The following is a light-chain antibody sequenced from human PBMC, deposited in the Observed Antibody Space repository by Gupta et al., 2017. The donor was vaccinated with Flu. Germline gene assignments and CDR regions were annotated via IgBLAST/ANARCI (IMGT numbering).Light chain of an antibody. CDR3: QQYYISPLT. J-gene: IGKJ4*01. CDR2: WAS. Sequence: DIVMTQSPDSLAVSLGERATINCKSSQSVLYSSNNNNYLAWYQQKPGQPPKLLIYWASIRESGVPDRFSGSGSGTDFTLTISRLQAEDVAVYYCQQYYISPLTFGGGTKVEIK. CDR1: QSVLYSSNNNNY. V-gene: IGKV4-1*01.